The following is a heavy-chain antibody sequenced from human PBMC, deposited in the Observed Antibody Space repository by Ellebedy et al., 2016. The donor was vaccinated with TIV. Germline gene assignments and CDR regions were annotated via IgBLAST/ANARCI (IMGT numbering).Heavy chain of an antibody. V-gene: IGHV3-7*03. CDR1: GFTFSSYW. J-gene: IGHJ4*02. CDR3: AGRAYNWNDGSLFDY. CDR2: IKQDGSEK. D-gene: IGHD1-1*01. Sequence: GGSLRLSCAASGFTFSSYWMNWVRQAPGKGLEWVATIKQDGSEKYYVDSVKGRFTISRDNAKNSLYLQMNSLRAEDTAVYYCAGRAYNWNDGSLFDYWGQGTLVTVSS.